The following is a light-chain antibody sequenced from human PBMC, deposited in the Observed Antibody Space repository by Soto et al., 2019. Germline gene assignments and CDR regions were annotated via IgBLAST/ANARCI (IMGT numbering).Light chain of an antibody. J-gene: IGLJ1*01. Sequence: QSVLTQAPSVSGTPGQRVTITCSGSSSNIGRNSVNWYQHLPGTAPKLLTHGNTHRPSGVPDRFSGSKSGASASLAISGLQPEDEADYCCAAWDDSLNEEVFGDGTKGTVL. CDR3: AAWDDSLNEEV. CDR2: GNT. CDR1: SSNIGRNS. V-gene: IGLV1-44*01.